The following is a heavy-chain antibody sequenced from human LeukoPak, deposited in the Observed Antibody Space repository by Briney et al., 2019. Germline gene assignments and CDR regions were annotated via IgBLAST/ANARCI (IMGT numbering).Heavy chain of an antibody. CDR2: IYYSGST. V-gene: IGHV4-39*07. J-gene: IGHJ4*02. CDR3: ARDGANTGGY. CDR1: GGSISSSSYY. Sequence: SETLSLTCTVSGGSISSSSYYWGWIRQPPGKGLEWIGSIYYSGSTYYNPSLKSRVTISVDTSKNQFSLKLSSVTAADTAVYYCARDGANTGGYWGQGTLVTVSS. D-gene: IGHD7-27*01.